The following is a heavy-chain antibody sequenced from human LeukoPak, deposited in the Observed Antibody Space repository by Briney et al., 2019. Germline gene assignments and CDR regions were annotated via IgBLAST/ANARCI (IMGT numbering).Heavy chain of an antibody. V-gene: IGHV1-46*01. CDR1: GYTFTSYY. CDR3: ARGFGYSSGSGNWFDP. D-gene: IGHD6-19*01. Sequence: ASVKVSCKASGYTFTSYYMHWVQQAPGQGLEWMGIINPSGGSTSYAQKFQGRVTMTRDMSTSTVYMELSSLRSEDTAVYYCARGFGYSSGSGNWFDPWGQGTLVTVSS. CDR2: INPSGGST. J-gene: IGHJ5*02.